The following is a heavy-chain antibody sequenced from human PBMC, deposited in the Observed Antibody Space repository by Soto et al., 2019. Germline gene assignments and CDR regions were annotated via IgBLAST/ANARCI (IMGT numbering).Heavy chain of an antibody. D-gene: IGHD3-10*01. Sequence: ASVKVSCKASGYTFTSYYMHWVRQAPGQGLEWMGIINPSGGSTSYAQKFQGRVTMTRDTSTSTVYMELSSLRSEDTAVYYCAKPQGQGAGSYQWLAHDAFHIWGQGTVVTVSS. CDR2: INPSGGST. CDR1: GYTFTSYY. V-gene: IGHV1-46*01. J-gene: IGHJ3*02. CDR3: AKPQGQGAGSYQWLAHDAFHI.